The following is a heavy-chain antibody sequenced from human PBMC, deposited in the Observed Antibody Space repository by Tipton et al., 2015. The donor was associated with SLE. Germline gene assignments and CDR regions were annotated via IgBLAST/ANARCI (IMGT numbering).Heavy chain of an antibody. V-gene: IGHV4-38-2*02. CDR3: VRHRGGSRGIDV. CDR2: IYHSGST. D-gene: IGHD3-16*01. J-gene: IGHJ6*02. Sequence: TLSLTCTVSGYSISSGYYWGWIRQFPGMGLEWIGSIYHSGSTNYNPSLKTRVTISVDTSTNQFSLELTSVTAADTAVYYCVRHRGGSRGIDVWGQGTTVTVSS. CDR1: GYSISSGYY.